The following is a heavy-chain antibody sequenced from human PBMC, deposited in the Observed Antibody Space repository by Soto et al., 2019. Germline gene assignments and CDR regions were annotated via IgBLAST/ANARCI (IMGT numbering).Heavy chain of an antibody. D-gene: IGHD3-9*01. CDR1: GGSISSSSYY. CDR2: IYYSGST. V-gene: IGHV4-39*01. CDR3: ARHRQNYDILTGYPDY. J-gene: IGHJ4*02. Sequence: TSETLSLTCTVSGGSISSSSYYWGWIRQPPGKGLEWIGSIYYSGSTYYNPSLKSRVTISVDTSKNQFSLKLSSVTAADTAVYYCARHRQNYDILTGYPDYWGQGTLVTVSS.